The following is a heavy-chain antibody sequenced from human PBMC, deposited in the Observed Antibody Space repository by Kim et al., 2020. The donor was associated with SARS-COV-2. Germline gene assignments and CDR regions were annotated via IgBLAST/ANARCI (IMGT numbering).Heavy chain of an antibody. CDR1: GGSISSYY. V-gene: IGHV4-59*01. D-gene: IGHD7-27*01. CDR3: ARDAHRLGGWFDP. J-gene: IGHJ5*02. CDR2: IYYSGST. Sequence: SETLSLTCTVSGGSISSYYWSWIRQPPGKGLEWIGYIYYSGSTNYNPSLKSRVTISVDTSKNQFSLKLSSVTAADTAVYYCARDAHRLGGWFDPWGQGTLVTVSS.